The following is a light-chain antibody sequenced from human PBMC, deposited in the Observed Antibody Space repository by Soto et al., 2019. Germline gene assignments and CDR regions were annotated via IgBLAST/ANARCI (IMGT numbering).Light chain of an antibody. CDR2: GTS. J-gene: IGKJ2*01. CDR1: QSVTSN. V-gene: IGKV3-15*01. Sequence: EIVMTQSPATLSVSPGEGATLSCRASQSVTSNLAWYQQQPGQAPRLLIYGTSTRATGIPARLSGSGSGTEFTLTLSSLQSEDFAVYYCQQYYNWPYTFGQGTKLEIK. CDR3: QQYYNWPYT.